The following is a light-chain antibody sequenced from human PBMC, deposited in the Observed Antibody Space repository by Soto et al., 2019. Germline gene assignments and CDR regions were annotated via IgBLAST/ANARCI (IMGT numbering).Light chain of an antibody. Sequence: EIVMTQFPATLSVSPGEGATLSCRASQSVSSNLDWYQQKPGQAPRLLIHGASTRATGIPARFSGSGSETEFALTISSLQSEDFAVYYCQQYDNWPLTFGGGTRVEMK. CDR1: QSVSSN. CDR2: GAS. V-gene: IGKV3-15*01. CDR3: QQYDNWPLT. J-gene: IGKJ4*01.